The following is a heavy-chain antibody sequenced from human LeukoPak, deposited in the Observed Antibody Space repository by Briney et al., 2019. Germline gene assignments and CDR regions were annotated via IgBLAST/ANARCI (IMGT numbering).Heavy chain of an antibody. CDR2: IYPGDSDT. CDR3: ARQKYSSGLDAFDI. CDR1: GYSFTNYW. J-gene: IGHJ3*02. D-gene: IGHD5-18*01. V-gene: IGHV5-51*01. Sequence: GESLKISCKGSGYSFTNYWIGWVRQMPGKGLEWMTIIYPGDSDTRYSPSFRGQVTISADKSINTAYLQWSSLKASDSAMYYCARQKYSSGLDAFDIWGQGTMVTVSS.